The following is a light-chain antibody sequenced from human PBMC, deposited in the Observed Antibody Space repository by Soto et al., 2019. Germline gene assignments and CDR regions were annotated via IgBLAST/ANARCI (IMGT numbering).Light chain of an antibody. J-gene: IGKJ1*01. CDR2: DAS. CDR3: QQRSSWPPA. CDR1: QLVSSY. Sequence: VLTQSPATLSLSPGERATLSCRASQLVSSYLAWYQHKPGQAPRLLIYDASDRAPGVPARFSGSGSGTDFTLTISSLEPEDFAVYYCQQRSSWPPAFGQGTKVDIK. V-gene: IGKV3-11*01.